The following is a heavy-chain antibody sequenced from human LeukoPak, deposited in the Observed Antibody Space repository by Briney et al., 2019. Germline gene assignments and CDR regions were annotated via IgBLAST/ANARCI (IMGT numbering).Heavy chain of an antibody. J-gene: IGHJ6*03. D-gene: IGHD2-2*01. CDR3: ARNNLGYCSSTSCYPYYYYYYMDV. V-gene: IGHV1-8*03. CDR1: GYTFTSYD. CDR2: TNPNSGNT. Sequence: ASVKVSCTASGYTFTSYDINWVRQATGQGLEWMGWTNPNSGNTGYAQKFQGRVTITRNTSISTAYMELSSLRSEDTAVYYCARNNLGYCSSTSCYPYYYYYYMDVWGKGTTVTISS.